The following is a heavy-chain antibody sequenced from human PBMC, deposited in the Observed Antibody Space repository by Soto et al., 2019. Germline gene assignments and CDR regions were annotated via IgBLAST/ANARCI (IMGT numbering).Heavy chain of an antibody. CDR1: GFSVSSNY. J-gene: IGHJ6*02. CDR2: IYTSGTT. CDR3: TGASSSDYYYGMDV. V-gene: IGHV3-53*01. Sequence: GGSLRLSCAASGFSVSSNYMTWVRQAPGKGLECVSIIYTSGTTYYADSVKGRFTISRDNSRNTVYLQMNSLKTEDTAVYYCTGASSSDYYYGMDVWGQGTTVTVSS. D-gene: IGHD6-6*01.